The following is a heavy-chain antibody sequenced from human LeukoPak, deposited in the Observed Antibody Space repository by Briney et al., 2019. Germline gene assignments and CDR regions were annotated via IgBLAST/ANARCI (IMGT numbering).Heavy chain of an antibody. J-gene: IGHJ4*02. V-gene: IGHV4-4*07. Sequence: SETLSLTCTVSGGSISSYYWSWIRQPAGKGLEWIGRIYTSGSTNYNPSLKSRVTMSVDTSKNQFSLKLSSVTAADTAVYYCARVGGVGATPCFDYWGQGTLVTVSS. D-gene: IGHD1-26*01. CDR2: IYTSGST. CDR3: ARVGGVGATPCFDY. CDR1: GGSISSYY.